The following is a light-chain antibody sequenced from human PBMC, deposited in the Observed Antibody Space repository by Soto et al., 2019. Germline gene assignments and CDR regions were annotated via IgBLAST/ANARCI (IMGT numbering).Light chain of an antibody. CDR3: QQAYSFPLT. Sequence: DIQMTQSPSSVSASVGDRVTITCRASQGLGVWLGWYQQKPGKAPQLLIFGASGLQTGVPARFSGSGSGTDFTLTLSSLQPEDFATYYCQQAYSFPLTFVGGTKVEIK. CDR1: QGLGVW. J-gene: IGKJ4*01. V-gene: IGKV1-12*01. CDR2: GAS.